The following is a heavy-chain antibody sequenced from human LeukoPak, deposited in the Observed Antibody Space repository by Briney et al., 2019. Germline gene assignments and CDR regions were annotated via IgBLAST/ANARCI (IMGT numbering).Heavy chain of an antibody. CDR1: GFTVSSNY. CDR2: ISGSGGST. V-gene: IGHV3-23*01. Sequence: GGSLRLSCAASGFTVSSNYMSWVRQAPGKGLEWVSSISGSGGSTYYADSVKGRFTISRDSSKNTLYLQMNSLRAEDTAVYYCAKPARTDYADYWGQGTLVTVSS. J-gene: IGHJ4*02. D-gene: IGHD1-14*01. CDR3: AKPARTDYADY.